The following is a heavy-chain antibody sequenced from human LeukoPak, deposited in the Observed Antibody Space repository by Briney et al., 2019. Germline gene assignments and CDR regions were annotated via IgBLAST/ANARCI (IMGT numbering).Heavy chain of an antibody. CDR2: ISGSGSAT. V-gene: IGHV3-23*01. Sequence: GGSLRLSCAASGFTFSNYAMSWVRQAPEKGLEWVSAISGSGSATYYADSVKGRFTISRDNSKNTSYLQMNSLRAEDSAVYYCAKSGMAAEALGIDYWGQGTLVTVSS. J-gene: IGHJ4*02. CDR1: GFTFSNYA. D-gene: IGHD6-13*01. CDR3: AKSGMAAEALGIDY.